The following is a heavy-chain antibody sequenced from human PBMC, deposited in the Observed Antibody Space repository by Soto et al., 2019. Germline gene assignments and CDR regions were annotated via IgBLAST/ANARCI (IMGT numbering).Heavy chain of an antibody. CDR1: GFTFSSYA. J-gene: IGHJ4*02. Sequence: QVQLVESGGGVVQPGRSLRLSCAASGFTFSSYAMHWVRQAPGKGLEWVAVISYDGSNKYYADSVKGRFTISRDNSKNTLYLQMNSLRAEDMAVYYCARDTYSSGWYIRSDFDYWGQGTLVTVSS. CDR2: ISYDGSNK. V-gene: IGHV3-30-3*01. D-gene: IGHD6-19*01. CDR3: ARDTYSSGWYIRSDFDY.